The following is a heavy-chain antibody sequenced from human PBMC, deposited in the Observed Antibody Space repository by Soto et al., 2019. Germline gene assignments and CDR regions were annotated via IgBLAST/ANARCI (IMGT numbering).Heavy chain of an antibody. CDR1: GFTVSSYY. Sequence: EVQLVESGGGLVQPGGSLRPSCTVSGFTVSSYYMSWVRQAPGKGLDWVSVIYSGGSTYYADSVKGRFTISRDNSKDTLYLQMNSLRAEDTAVYYCARDVEFAYWGQGTLVTVSS. J-gene: IGHJ4*02. V-gene: IGHV3-66*01. CDR2: IYSGGST. CDR3: ARDVEFAY.